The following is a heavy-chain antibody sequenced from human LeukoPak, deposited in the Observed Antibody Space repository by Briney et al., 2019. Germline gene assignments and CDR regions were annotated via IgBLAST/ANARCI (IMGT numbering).Heavy chain of an antibody. CDR1: GYTFTGYY. V-gene: IGHV1-2*02. Sequence: ASVKVSCKASGYTFTGYYMHWVRQAPGQGLEWMGWINPNSGGTNYAQKFQGRVTITRDTTIGTAYMELSSLTSEDTAVYYCTRGLDSSSWSSDWFDPWGQGTPVTVSS. J-gene: IGHJ5*02. D-gene: IGHD6-13*01. CDR2: INPNSGGT. CDR3: TRGLDSSSWSSDWFDP.